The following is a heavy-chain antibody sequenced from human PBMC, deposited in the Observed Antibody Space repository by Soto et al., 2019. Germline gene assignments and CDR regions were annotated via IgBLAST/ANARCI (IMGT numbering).Heavy chain of an antibody. CDR2: INHSGST. CDR3: PTTTWKHNWFDP. Sequence: SETLSLTCAVYGGSFSGYYWSWIRQPPGKGLEWIGEINHSGSTNYNPSLKSRFTISVDTSKNQFSLKVSSVTATATAVYYFPTTTWKHNWFDPWGQGTLVTAS. J-gene: IGHJ5*02. V-gene: IGHV4-34*01. CDR1: GGSFSGYY. D-gene: IGHD1-1*01.